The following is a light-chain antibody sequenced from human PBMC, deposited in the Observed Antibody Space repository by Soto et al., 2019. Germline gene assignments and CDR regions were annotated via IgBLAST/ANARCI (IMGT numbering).Light chain of an antibody. CDR1: QGIHNY. CDR2: AAS. V-gene: IGKV1-16*02. CDR3: QHYNTYPIT. J-gene: IGKJ5*01. Sequence: DIQMTQSPSSVSASAGDRVTITCRASQGIHNYVAWFQQKPGKAPKSLIYAASSLRSGVPSKFSGSGSGTDFTLTISNLQPEDSATYYCQHYNTYPITFSQGTRLEI.